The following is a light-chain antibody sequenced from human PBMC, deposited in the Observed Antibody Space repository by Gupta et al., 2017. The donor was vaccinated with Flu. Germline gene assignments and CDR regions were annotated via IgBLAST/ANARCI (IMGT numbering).Light chain of an antibody. V-gene: IGKV3-20*01. J-gene: IGKJ4*01. CDR3: QQYGSSPLT. CDR2: GAS. CDR1: QSVSSSY. Sequence: ERATLSGRASQSVSSSYLAWYQQKHGQAPRLLIYGASSRATGIPDRFSGSGSGTDFTLTISRLEPEDFAVYYCQQYGSSPLTFGGGTKVEIK.